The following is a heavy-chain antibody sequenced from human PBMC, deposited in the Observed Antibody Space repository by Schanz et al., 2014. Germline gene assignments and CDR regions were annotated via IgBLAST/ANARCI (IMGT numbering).Heavy chain of an antibody. CDR2: LWHDGSKK. D-gene: IGHD3-10*01. CDR3: ARIGGSVFDY. V-gene: IGHV3-33*01. CDR1: GFTFSSYD. J-gene: IGHJ4*02. Sequence: VQLMESGGGLVKPGGSLRLSCVASGFTFSSYDVFWVRQAPGKGLEWVAILWHDGSKKYYADSVKGRFTVSRDNSKNTLYLQMNSLRAEDTAVYYCARIGGSVFDYWAQGTLVTVSS.